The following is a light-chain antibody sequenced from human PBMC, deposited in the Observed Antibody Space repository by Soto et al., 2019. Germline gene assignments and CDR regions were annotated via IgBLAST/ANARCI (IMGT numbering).Light chain of an antibody. CDR1: QSVSSN. CDR3: QQYGRSPKT. J-gene: IGKJ1*01. CDR2: GAS. V-gene: IGKV3-20*01. Sequence: MVRTQSPATLSVSPGERATLSCRASQSVSSNLAWYQQKPGQAPRLLIYGASSRATGIPDRFSGSGSGTDFTLTISRLEPEDFAVYYCQQYGRSPKTFGQGTKVDIK.